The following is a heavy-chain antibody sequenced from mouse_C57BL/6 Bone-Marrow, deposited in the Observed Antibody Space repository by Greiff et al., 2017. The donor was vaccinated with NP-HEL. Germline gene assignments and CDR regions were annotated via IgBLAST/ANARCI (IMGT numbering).Heavy chain of an antibody. CDR3: AREGTGRFAY. J-gene: IGHJ3*01. CDR2: IDPSDSYT. Sequence: VQLQQPGAELVMPGASVKLSCKASGYTFTSYWMHWVKERPGQGLEWIGEIDPSDSYTNYNQKFKGKSTLTVDKSSSTAYMQLSSLTSEDSAVYYCAREGTGRFAYWGQGTLVTVSA. CDR1: GYTFTSYW. V-gene: IGHV1-69*01. D-gene: IGHD3-3*01.